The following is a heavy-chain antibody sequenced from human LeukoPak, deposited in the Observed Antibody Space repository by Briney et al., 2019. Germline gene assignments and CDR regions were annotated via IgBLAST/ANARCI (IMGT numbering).Heavy chain of an antibody. D-gene: IGHD6-13*01. Sequence: GGSLRLSCAASGFTFSSYGMHWVRQAPGKGLEWVAVISYDGSNKYYADSVKGRFTISRDNSKNTLYLQMNSLRAEDTAVYYCAKDHGGIAIWGQGTMVAVSS. CDR1: GFTFSSYG. V-gene: IGHV3-30*18. CDR3: AKDHGGIAI. CDR2: ISYDGSNK. J-gene: IGHJ3*02.